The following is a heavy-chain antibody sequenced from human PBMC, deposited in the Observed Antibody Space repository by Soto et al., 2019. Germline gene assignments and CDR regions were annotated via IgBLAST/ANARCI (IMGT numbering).Heavy chain of an antibody. V-gene: IGHV5-51*01. Sequence: GESLKISCKGSGYNFAGYWIAWVRQMPGKGLELMGIIYPSDSDTRYRPSFQGQVTISADKSISSAYLQWSSLRASDTAMYYCARQVQDGPRLNGLIDIWGQGTMVTVSS. CDR1: GYNFAGYW. CDR3: ARQVQDGPRLNGLIDI. D-gene: IGHD2-8*01. CDR2: IYPSDSDT. J-gene: IGHJ3*02.